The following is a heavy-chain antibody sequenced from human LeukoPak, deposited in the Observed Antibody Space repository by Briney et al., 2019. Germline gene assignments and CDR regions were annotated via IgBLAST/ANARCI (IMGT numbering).Heavy chain of an antibody. D-gene: IGHD2-15*01. J-gene: IGHJ4*02. CDR1: GYNFVNYW. V-gene: IGHV5-51*01. Sequence: GESLKISCKASGYNFVNYWIGWVRQMPGKGLEWMGMIYPGDSDIKYSPPFQGQVTISADKSISTAYLQWSSLRASDTAMYYCARGDCSAKTCYLIDYWGQGTLVTVPS. CDR2: IYPGDSDI. CDR3: ARGDCSAKTCYLIDY.